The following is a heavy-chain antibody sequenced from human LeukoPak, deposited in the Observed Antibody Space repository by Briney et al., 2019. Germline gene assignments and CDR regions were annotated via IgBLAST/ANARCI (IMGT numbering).Heavy chain of an antibody. J-gene: IGHJ3*02. V-gene: IGHV3-30*18. D-gene: IGHD2-2*01. CDR1: GFTFSSYG. CDR3: AKDTIGVVPAAGGAFDI. CDR2: ISYDGSNK. Sequence: EGSLRLSWAASGFTFSSYGMHWVRQAPGKGLEWVAVISYDGSNKYYADSVKGRFTISRDNSKNTLYLQMNSLRAEDTAVYYCAKDTIGVVPAAGGAFDIWGQGTMVTVSS.